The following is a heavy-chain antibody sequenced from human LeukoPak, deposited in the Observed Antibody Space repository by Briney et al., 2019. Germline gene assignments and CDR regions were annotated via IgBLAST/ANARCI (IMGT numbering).Heavy chain of an antibody. D-gene: IGHD1-26*01. CDR3: ARCPCSGSYSDD. J-gene: IGHJ4*02. CDR2: MNPNSGNT. CDR1: GYTFTSYD. Sequence: ASVKVSCKASGYTFTSYDINWVRQATGQGLEWMGWMNPNSGNTGYAQKFQGRVTMTRNTSISTAYMELSSLRSEDTAVYYCARCPCSGSYSDDWGQGTLVTVSS. V-gene: IGHV1-8*01.